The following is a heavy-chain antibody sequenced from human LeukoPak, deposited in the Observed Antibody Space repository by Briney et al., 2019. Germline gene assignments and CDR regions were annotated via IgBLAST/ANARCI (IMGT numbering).Heavy chain of an antibody. CDR2: IYTSGST. CDR3: ARDQGYDSSGYYVGYYFDY. D-gene: IGHD3-22*01. CDR1: GGSISSYY. Sequence: SETLSLTCTVSGGSISSYYWSWIRQPAGKGVERIGRIYTSGSTNNNPPLKRRDTISVDTSKNQFSLKLSSVTAADTAVYYCARDQGYDSSGYYVGYYFDYWGQGTRVTVSS. V-gene: IGHV4-4*07. J-gene: IGHJ4*02.